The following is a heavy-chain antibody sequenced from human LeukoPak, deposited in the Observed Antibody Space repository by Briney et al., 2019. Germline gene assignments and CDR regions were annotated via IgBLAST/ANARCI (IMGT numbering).Heavy chain of an antibody. CDR1: GFTFDDYA. Sequence: PGGSLRLSCAASGFTFDDYAMHWVRQAPGKGLEWVSGISWNSGSIGYADSVKGRFTISRDNAKNSLYLQMNSLRAEDTAVYYCAKASAYYYGSGSYLDYWGQGTLVTVSS. CDR3: AKASAYYYGSGSYLDY. V-gene: IGHV3-9*01. J-gene: IGHJ4*02. D-gene: IGHD3-10*01. CDR2: ISWNSGSI.